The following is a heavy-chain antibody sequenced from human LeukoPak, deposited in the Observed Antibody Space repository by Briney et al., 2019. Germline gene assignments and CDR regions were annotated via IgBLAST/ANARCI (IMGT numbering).Heavy chain of an antibody. CDR3: TRTRSTGGY. CDR1: GGSVSGGNYY. CDR2: IHYSGST. D-gene: IGHD2-2*01. Sequence: SEALSLTCTVSGGSVSGGNYYCSWIRQSPGKGLEWIGYIHYSGSTVYNPSLKSRVTMSIDTSKNQFSLNLSSATAADTAVYYCTRTRSTGGYWGQGTLVTVSS. J-gene: IGHJ4*02. V-gene: IGHV4-61*01.